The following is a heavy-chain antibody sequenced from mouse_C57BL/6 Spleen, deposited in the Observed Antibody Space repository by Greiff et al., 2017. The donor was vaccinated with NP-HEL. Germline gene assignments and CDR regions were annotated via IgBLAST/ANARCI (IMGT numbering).Heavy chain of an antibody. D-gene: IGHD1-2*01. CDR2: IHPNSGST. V-gene: IGHV1-64*01. J-gene: IGHJ4*01. CDR1: GYTFTSYW. Sequence: QVQLQQPGAELVKPGASVKLSCKASGYTFTSYWMHWVKPRPGQGLEWIGMIHPNSGSTNYNEKFKSKATLTVDKSSSTAYMQLSSLTSEDSAVYYGARGRYYGPYAMDYWGQGTSVTVSS. CDR3: ARGRYYGPYAMDY.